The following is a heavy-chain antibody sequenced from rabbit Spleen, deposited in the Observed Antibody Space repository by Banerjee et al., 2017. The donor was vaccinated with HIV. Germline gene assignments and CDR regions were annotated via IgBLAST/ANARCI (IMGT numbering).Heavy chain of an antibody. CDR1: GFSFSNKAV. J-gene: IGHJ6*01. V-gene: IGHV1S45*01. Sequence: QEQLVESGGGLVKPEGSLKLSCTASGFSFSNKAVMCWVRQAPGKGLEWIGCIYAASSGDTYYANWAKGRFTISKTSSTTVTLQMTSLTAADTATYFCAIATMTMVITDLWGPGTLVTVS. CDR3: AIATMTMVITDL. D-gene: IGHD2-1*01. CDR2: IYAASSGDT.